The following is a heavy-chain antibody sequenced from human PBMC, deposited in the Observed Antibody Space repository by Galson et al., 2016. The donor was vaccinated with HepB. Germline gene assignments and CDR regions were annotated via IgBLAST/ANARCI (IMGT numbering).Heavy chain of an antibody. CDR2: TSYIRSA. V-gene: IGHV4-59*02. CDR1: GASVSDYF. J-gene: IGHJ5*02. D-gene: IGHD3-3*02. CDR3: ARHFAGWFDP. Sequence: SETLSLTCTVSGASVSDYFWSWIRQPPGEGLEWIGYTSYIRSANYNPSLKSRITISVDTSKNQISLRLNSVTATDPAVYYCARHFAGWFDPWGQGTLVTVSS.